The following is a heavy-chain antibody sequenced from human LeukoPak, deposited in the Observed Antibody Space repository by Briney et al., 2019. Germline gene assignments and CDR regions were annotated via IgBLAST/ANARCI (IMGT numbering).Heavy chain of an antibody. CDR1: GFTFNNAW. CDR3: TIDLDCSGGSCYRTNY. V-gene: IGHV3-15*01. D-gene: IGHD2-15*01. Sequence: GESLRLSCAASGFTFNNAWMSWVRQAPGKGLEWVGRIKTKTEGGTADYAAPVKGRFTISRDDSKNTLYLQMNSLKTEDTAVYYCTIDLDCSGGSCYRTNYWGQGTLVTVSS. CDR2: IKTKTEGGTA. J-gene: IGHJ4*02.